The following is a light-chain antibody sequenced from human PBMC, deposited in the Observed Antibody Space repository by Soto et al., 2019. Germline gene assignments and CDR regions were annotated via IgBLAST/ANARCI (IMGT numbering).Light chain of an antibody. J-gene: IGLJ1*01. CDR2: EVS. CDR1: SSDVGGYKY. V-gene: IGLV2-14*01. Sequence: QSALTQPASVSGSPGQSITIACTGTSSDVGGYKYVSWYQQHPGKAPKLMIYEVSNRPSGVSNRFSGSKPGNTASLTISGLQAEDEADYYCSSYSSSSTLVFGTGTKVTVL. CDR3: SSYSSSSTLV.